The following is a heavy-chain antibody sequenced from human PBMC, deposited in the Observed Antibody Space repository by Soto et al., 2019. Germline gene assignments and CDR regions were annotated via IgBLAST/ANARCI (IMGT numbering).Heavy chain of an antibody. J-gene: IGHJ2*01. Sequence: QEQLVESGGGVVQPGKSLRLSCAASRFAFSSYAMHRVRQAPGKGLEWLAVTSYDGGYENYADSVKGRFTVSRDNSKNTLWLQINSLRPEDTALYYCAKGTTVTPWRYLDLWGQGTLVTVSS. CDR2: TSYDGGYE. CDR3: AKGTTVTPWRYLDL. D-gene: IGHD4-17*01. V-gene: IGHV3-30*18. CDR1: RFAFSSYA.